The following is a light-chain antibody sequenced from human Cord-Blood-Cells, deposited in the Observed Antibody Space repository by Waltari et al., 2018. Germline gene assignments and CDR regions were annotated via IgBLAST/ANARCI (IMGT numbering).Light chain of an antibody. CDR1: QSIGSS. Sequence: EILLTQSPASQSVTPKEKVTITCRASQSIGSSLHWYQQKPAQYPKLLIKYASQSISGGPSRFSGSGSGTEFTHTINSLEAEDAAAYYCHQSSSLPWTFGQGTKVEIK. CDR3: HQSSSLPWT. CDR2: YAS. V-gene: IGKV6D-21*02. J-gene: IGKJ1*01.